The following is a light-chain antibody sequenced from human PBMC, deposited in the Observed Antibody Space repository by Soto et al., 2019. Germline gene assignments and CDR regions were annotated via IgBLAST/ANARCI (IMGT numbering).Light chain of an antibody. J-gene: IGKJ4*01. Sequence: EIVMTQSPATLSVSPGERATLSCRASQSVSGTLAWYQQRPGQAPRLLLYGASTRATGIPARFSGSGSGTEFTLTISSLQSEDFAVYYCQQYNNWPPITFGGGTKVEIK. CDR2: GAS. V-gene: IGKV3-15*01. CDR3: QQYNNWPPIT. CDR1: QSVSGT.